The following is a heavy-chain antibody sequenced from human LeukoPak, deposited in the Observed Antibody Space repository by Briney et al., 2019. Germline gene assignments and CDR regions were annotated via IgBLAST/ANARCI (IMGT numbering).Heavy chain of an antibody. D-gene: IGHD3-3*01. CDR2: ISSSSSYI. CDR1: GFTFSSYS. Sequence: PGGSLRLSCAASGFTFSSYSMNWVRQAPGKGLEWVSSISSSSSYIYYADSVKGRFTISRDNAKNSLYLQMNSLRAEDTAVYYCARDSGNFGVAPLVYWGQGTLVTVSS. CDR3: ARDSGNFGVAPLVY. V-gene: IGHV3-21*01. J-gene: IGHJ4*02.